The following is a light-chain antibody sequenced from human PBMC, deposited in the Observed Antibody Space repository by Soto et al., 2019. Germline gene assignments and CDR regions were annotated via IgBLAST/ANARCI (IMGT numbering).Light chain of an antibody. CDR2: AAS. CDR1: QSVGSA. CDR3: QQYRNWPPLT. V-gene: IGKV3-15*01. Sequence: EIVMTQSPATLSVSPGETATLSCRASQSVGSAVAWDQHKPGQAPRLLIVAASIRATGVPDRFTGGGSGTEFTLSISSLQSEDFAVYCCQQYRNWPPLTFGGGTTVEIK. J-gene: IGKJ4*01.